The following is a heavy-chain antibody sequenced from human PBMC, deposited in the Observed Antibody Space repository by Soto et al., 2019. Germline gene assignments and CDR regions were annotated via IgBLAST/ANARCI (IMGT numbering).Heavy chain of an antibody. D-gene: IGHD6-19*01. V-gene: IGHV1-18*01. Sequence: ASVKVSCKTSGYPFTSYGINWVRQAPGQGPEWMGWISAYNGKTSYTQKFQGRVAMTTDTSTSTAYMELRSLRSDDTAVYYCARDRLIAVTGLLHYWGQGTLVTVSS. CDR1: GYPFTSYG. CDR2: ISAYNGKT. J-gene: IGHJ4*02. CDR3: ARDRLIAVTGLLHY.